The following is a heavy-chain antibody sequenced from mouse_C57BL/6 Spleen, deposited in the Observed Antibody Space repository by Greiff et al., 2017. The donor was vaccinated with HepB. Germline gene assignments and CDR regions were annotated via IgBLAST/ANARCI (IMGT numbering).Heavy chain of an antibody. D-gene: IGHD2-4*01. CDR3: AYYDYDGFAY. CDR2: IYPGSGNT. J-gene: IGHJ3*01. CDR1: GYTFTDYY. Sequence: QVQLQQSGAELVRPGASVKLSCKASGYTFTDYYINWVKQRPGQGLEWIARIYPGSGNTYYNEKFKGKATLTAEKSSSTAYMQLSSLTSEDSAVYFCAYYDYDGFAYWGQGTLVTVSA. V-gene: IGHV1-76*01.